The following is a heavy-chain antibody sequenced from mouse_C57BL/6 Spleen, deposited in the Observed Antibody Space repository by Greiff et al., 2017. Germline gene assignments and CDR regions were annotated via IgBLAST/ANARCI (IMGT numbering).Heavy chain of an antibody. V-gene: IGHV1-39*01. CDR3: KRGGPYAMDY. Sequence: VQLQQSGPELVKPGASVKLSCKASGYSFTDYNMNWVKQSTGKSLEWIGEINPSYGTTSYNQKFKGKATLTVDQSSSTANMQLNSLTSEDSAVYYGKRGGPYAMDYWGQGTSGTVSS. J-gene: IGHJ4*01. CDR2: INPSYGTT. CDR1: GYSFTDYN.